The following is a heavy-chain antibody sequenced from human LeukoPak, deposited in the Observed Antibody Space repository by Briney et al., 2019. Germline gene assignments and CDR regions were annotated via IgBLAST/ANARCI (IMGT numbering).Heavy chain of an antibody. Sequence: GGSLRLSCAASGFSVSNYALSWVRQAPGKGLEWVSSFTAGGSGTYNTDSVEGRFTISRDISKNTLYMQMNSLRAEDTAVYYCAREVDYYDSSGSLDYWGQGTLVTVSS. V-gene: IGHV3-23*01. CDR1: GFSVSNYA. D-gene: IGHD3-22*01. CDR2: FTAGGSGT. J-gene: IGHJ4*02. CDR3: AREVDYYDSSGSLDY.